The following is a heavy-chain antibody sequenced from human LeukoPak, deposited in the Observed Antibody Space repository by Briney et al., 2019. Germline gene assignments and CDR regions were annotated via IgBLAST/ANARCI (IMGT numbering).Heavy chain of an antibody. D-gene: IGHD1-26*01. J-gene: IGHJ4*02. CDR3: AKDPSRVGATT. CDR1: GFTFDDYA. V-gene: IGHV3-9*01. Sequence: GGSLRLSCAASGFTFDDYAMHWVRQAPGKGLEWVSGISWNSGSIGYADSVKGRFTISRDNAKNSLYLQMNSLRAEDTALYYCAKDPSRVGATTWGQGTLVTVSS. CDR2: ISWNSGSI.